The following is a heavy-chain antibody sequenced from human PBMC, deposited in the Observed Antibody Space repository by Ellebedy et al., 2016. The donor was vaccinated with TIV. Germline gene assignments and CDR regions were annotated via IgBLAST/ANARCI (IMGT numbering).Heavy chain of an antibody. CDR1: GFTFDGYA. V-gene: IGHV3-43*02. CDR2: ISGYGTNT. J-gene: IGHJ4*02. Sequence: PGGSLRLSCAASGFTFDGYAMHWVRQAPGKGLEWVSLISGYGTNTFYADSVKGRFTISRDNSKNSLYLQMNSLRTEDTAFYYCASGDGGDGDSWGQGTLVIVSS. D-gene: IGHD2-21*02. CDR3: ASGDGGDGDS.